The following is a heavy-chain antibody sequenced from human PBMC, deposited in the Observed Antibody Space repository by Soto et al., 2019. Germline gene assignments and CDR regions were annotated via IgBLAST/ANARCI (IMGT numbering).Heavy chain of an antibody. D-gene: IGHD3-22*01. Sequence: GASVKVSCKASGYTFTSYGISWVRQAPGQGLEWMGWISAYNGNTNYAQKLQGRVTMTTDTSTSTAYMELRSLRSDGTAVYYCARVGSDSSGYYYGSLYYYYYYGMDVWGQGTTVTVSS. CDR1: GYTFTSYG. J-gene: IGHJ6*02. CDR3: ARVGSDSSGYYYGSLYYYYYYGMDV. V-gene: IGHV1-18*04. CDR2: ISAYNGNT.